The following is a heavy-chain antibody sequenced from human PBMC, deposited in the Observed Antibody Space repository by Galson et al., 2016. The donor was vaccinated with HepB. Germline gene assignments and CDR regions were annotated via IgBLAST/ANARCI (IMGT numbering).Heavy chain of an antibody. J-gene: IGHJ2*01. CDR2: ISAGDAGT. D-gene: IGHD6-13*01. V-gene: IGHV3-23*01. Sequence: SLRLSCAASGFTSDSYAMSWVRQAPGKGLEWVSSISAGDAGTYYADSVKGWFTVSRDNSKNTLSLQVNSLRGEDTAVYYCAKGRLGSSWFPSFDYWGRGTLVTVSS. CDR1: GFTSDSYA. CDR3: AKGRLGSSWFPSFDY.